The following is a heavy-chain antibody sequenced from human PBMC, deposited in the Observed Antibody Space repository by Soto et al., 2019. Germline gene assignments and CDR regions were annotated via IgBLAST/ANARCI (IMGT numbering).Heavy chain of an antibody. CDR2: IYPGDSDT. V-gene: IGHV5-51*01. D-gene: IGHD6-13*01. J-gene: IGHJ6*02. CDR1: GYSFTSYW. Sequence: GESLKISCKGSGYSFTSYWIGWVRQMPGKGLEWIGIIYPGDSDTRYSPSFQGQVTISADKSISTAYLQWSSLKASDTAMYYCARVAAAGAYYYYYYGMDVWGQGTTVTVS. CDR3: ARVAAAGAYYYYYYGMDV.